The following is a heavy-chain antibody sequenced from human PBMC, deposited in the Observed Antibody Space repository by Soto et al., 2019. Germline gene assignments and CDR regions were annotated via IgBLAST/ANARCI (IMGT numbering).Heavy chain of an antibody. CDR3: GKDVAPGGLDV. CDR1: GFTFSSYA. V-gene: IGHV3-23*01. CDR2: ISGSGGST. D-gene: IGHD5-12*01. J-gene: IGHJ6*02. Sequence: GGSLRLSCAASGFTFSSYAMSWVRQAPGKGLEWVSAISGSGGSTYYADSVKGRFTISRDTAKNSLYLQMDSLRPDDTALYYCGKDVAPGGLDVWGQGTTVTVSS.